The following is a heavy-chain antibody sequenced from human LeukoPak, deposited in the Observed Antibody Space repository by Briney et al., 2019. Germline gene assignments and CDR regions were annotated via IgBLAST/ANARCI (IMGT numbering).Heavy chain of an antibody. D-gene: IGHD2-2*01. CDR2: ISSSSSYI. CDR1: GFTFSSYS. J-gene: IGHJ4*02. CDR3: ASVDQLLAVDY. Sequence: GGSLRLSCAASGFTFSSYSMNWVRQAPGKGLEWVSSISSSSSYIYYADSVKGRFTISGDNAKNSLYLQMNSLRAEDTAVYYCASVDQLLAVDYWGQGTLVTVSS. V-gene: IGHV3-21*01.